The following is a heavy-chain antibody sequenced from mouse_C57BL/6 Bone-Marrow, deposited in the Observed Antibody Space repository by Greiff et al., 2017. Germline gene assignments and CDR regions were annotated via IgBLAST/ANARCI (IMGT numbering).Heavy chain of an antibody. CDR3: ASGGLYDGYLSYAMDY. CDR1: GYTFTSYW. D-gene: IGHD2-3*01. CDR2: IDPSDSYT. V-gene: IGHV1-59*01. Sequence: QVQLQQPGAELVRPGTSVKLSCKASGYTFTSYWMHWVKQRPGQGLEWIGVIDPSDSYTNYNQKFKGKATLTVDTSSSTAYMPLSSLTSEYSAVYYCASGGLYDGYLSYAMDYWGQGTSVTVSS. J-gene: IGHJ4*01.